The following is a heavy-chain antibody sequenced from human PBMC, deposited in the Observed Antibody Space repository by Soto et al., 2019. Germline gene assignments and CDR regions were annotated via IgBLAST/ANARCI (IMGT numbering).Heavy chain of an antibody. V-gene: IGHV1-2*02. CDR2: IDPKNGGT. J-gene: IGHJ4*02. D-gene: IGHD3-10*01. Sequence: QVPLVQSGTEVKKPGASVKVSCQASGYSISAYYIHWVRQAPGQGLERMGWIDPKNGGTVSAQKFQGRLTMTRDTSISTVYMDLSGLTSDDTVLYYCGRDDYGIFPYWGQGSLVTVSS. CDR3: GRDDYGIFPY. CDR1: GYSISAYY.